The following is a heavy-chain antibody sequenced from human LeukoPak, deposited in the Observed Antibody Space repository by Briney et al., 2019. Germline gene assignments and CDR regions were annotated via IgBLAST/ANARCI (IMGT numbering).Heavy chain of an antibody. V-gene: IGHV3-23*01. Sequence: GGSLRLSCAASGFTFRRYGMTWVSQAPGKGLEWVSSISGSGGSTFYADSVKGRFTISRDNSKNTLYLQMNSLRAEDTAVYYCAKESTVEFDYWGQGTLVTVSS. J-gene: IGHJ4*02. D-gene: IGHD4-17*01. CDR2: ISGSGGST. CDR3: AKESTVEFDY. CDR1: GFTFRRYG.